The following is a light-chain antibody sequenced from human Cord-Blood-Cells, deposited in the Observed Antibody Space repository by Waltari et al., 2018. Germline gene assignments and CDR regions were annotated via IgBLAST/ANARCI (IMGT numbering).Light chain of an antibody. V-gene: IGKV1-39*01. CDR2: AAS. CDR3: QQSYSTPWT. J-gene: IGKJ1*01. Sequence: DIQMTQSPSSLSASVGDRVTITFRASQSISSYLNWYQQKPGKAPTLLIYAASSLQSGVPSRFSGSASGTDFTLTISSLQPEDFATYYCQQSYSTPWTFGQGTKVEIK. CDR1: QSISSY.